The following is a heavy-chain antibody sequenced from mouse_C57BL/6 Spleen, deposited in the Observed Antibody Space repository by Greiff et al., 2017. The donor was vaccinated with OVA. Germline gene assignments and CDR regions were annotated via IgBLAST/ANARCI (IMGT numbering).Heavy chain of an antibody. CDR3: ARHEAYYGSSYDAMDY. V-gene: IGHV1-62-2*01. Sequence: QVHVKQSGAELVKPGASVKLSCKASGYTFTEYTIHWVKQRSGQGLEWIGWFYPGSGSIKYNEKFKDKATLTADKSSSTVYMELSRLTSEDSAVYFCARHEAYYGSSYDAMDYWGQGTSVTVSS. CDR2: FYPGSGSI. D-gene: IGHD1-1*01. J-gene: IGHJ4*01. CDR1: GYTFTEYT.